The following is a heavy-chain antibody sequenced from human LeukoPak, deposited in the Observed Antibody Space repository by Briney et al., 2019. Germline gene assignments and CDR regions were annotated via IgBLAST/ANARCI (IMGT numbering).Heavy chain of an antibody. D-gene: IGHD1-26*01. V-gene: IGHV3-11*05. CDR1: EFTFSDYY. J-gene: IGHJ4*02. Sequence: PGGSLRLSCAASEFTFSDYYMSWIRQAPGKGLEWLSYISRSSDYTEYADYVKGRFTISRDNARNSLYLQMNSLRPDDTAVYYCARDARGGIVTPEYWGQGTLVTVSS. CDR3: ARDARGGIVTPEY. CDR2: ISRSSDYT.